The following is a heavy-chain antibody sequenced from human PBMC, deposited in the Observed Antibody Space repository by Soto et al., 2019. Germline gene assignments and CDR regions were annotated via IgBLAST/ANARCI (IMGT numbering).Heavy chain of an antibody. Sequence: XETLSLTCSVSGGSISSYYWSWIRQPPGKGLEWIGYIYYSGSTNYNPSLKSRVTISVDTSKNQFSLKLSSVTAADTAVYYCARDLGVVAASYYYYGMDVWGQGTTVTVSS. CDR3: ARDLGVVAASYYYYGMDV. CDR1: GGSISSYY. D-gene: IGHD2-15*01. V-gene: IGHV4-59*01. CDR2: IYYSGST. J-gene: IGHJ6*02.